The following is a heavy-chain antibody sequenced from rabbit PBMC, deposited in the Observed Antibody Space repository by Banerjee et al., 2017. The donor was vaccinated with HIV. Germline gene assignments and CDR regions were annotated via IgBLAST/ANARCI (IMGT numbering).Heavy chain of an antibody. V-gene: IGHV1S45*01. CDR3: ARDDYVGLGYDL. J-gene: IGHJ4*01. D-gene: IGHD4-2*01. CDR2: IYGGSSDST. CDR1: GFSFSSSYY. Sequence: QEQLEESGGDLVKPGASLTLTCTASGFSFSSSYYMCWVRQTPGKGLEWIACIYGGSSDSTYYASWAKGRFTISKTSSTTVTLQMTSLTAADTATYFCARDDYVGLGYDLWGPGTLVTVS.